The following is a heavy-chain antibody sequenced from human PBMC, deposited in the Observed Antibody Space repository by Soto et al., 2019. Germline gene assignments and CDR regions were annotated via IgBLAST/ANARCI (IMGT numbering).Heavy chain of an antibody. D-gene: IGHD4-17*01. J-gene: IGHJ3*02. CDR3: ARGYGDYIPDAFNI. V-gene: IGHV3-21*01. CDR2: ITTYSTSI. Sequence: VQLVGSGGGLVKPGGSLRLSCAASGFTFSSYSMNLVRQAPGEGVEWVSSITTYSTSIYYADSVKGRFTISRDNAKNSLFLQMNSLRAEDTAVYYCARGYGDYIPDAFNIWGQGTMVTVSS. CDR1: GFTFSSYS.